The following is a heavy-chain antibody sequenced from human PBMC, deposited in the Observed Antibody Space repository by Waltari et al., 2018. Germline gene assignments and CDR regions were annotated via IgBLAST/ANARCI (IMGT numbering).Heavy chain of an antibody. D-gene: IGHD6-6*01. J-gene: IGHJ4*02. CDR2: IWYDGMNK. V-gene: IGHV3-33*06. Sequence: QVQLVESGGGVVQPGRSLRLSCAASGFTFSSYGMHWVRQAPGKGLEWLAVIWYDGMNKYYADSVKGRFTISRDNSKNTLYLQMNSLRAEDTAVYYCAKNSIRSIAARPDYWGQGTLVTVSS. CDR3: AKNSIRSIAARPDY. CDR1: GFTFSSYG.